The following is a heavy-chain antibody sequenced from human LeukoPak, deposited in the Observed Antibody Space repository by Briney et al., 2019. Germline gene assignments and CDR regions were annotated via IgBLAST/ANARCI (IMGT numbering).Heavy chain of an antibody. J-gene: IGHJ5*02. V-gene: IGHV4-59*08. D-gene: IGHD3-22*01. Sequence: PSETLSLTRTVSGGSISNYYWSWIRHPPGMGLEWIGYSHGNGDTNYNPSLKSRVTISVDTSKNQCSLKLTSVTAADTAVYYCARHRAYDSGTYYRWFDPWGPGTLVTVSS. CDR1: GGSISNYY. CDR2: SHGNGDT. CDR3: ARHRAYDSGTYYRWFDP.